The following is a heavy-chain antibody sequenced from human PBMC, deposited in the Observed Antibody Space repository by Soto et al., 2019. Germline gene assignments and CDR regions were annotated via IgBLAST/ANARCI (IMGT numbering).Heavy chain of an antibody. J-gene: IGHJ4*02. CDR2: IYWHDDK. Sequence: CGPTLVNRTQTLTLTGTFSGFSLSTTGVGVSWIRQPPGKALEWLALIYWHDDKRYSPSLKSRLTITKDTSKNQVVLTMTNMDPVDTATYYCAHRGGAAVGLYYFDYWGQGALVTVSS. D-gene: IGHD6-13*01. CDR1: GFSLSTTGVG. CDR3: AHRGGAAVGLYYFDY. V-gene: IGHV2-5*01.